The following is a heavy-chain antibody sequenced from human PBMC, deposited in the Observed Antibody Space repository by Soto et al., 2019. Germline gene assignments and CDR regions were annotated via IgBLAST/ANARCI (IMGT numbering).Heavy chain of an antibody. CDR1: GGTFSTYA. CDR3: ARPKGSYSSGYYYFDY. J-gene: IGHJ4*02. Sequence: QVQLVQSGAEVKQPGSSVKVSYKTSGGTFSTYAIYWVRQAPGQGLEWMGAIIPLFGTADYAQKFQGRVTITADESTSTAYMELSSLRSEDTAVYYCARPKGSYSSGYYYFDYWGQGTLVTVSS. V-gene: IGHV1-69*01. CDR2: IIPLFGTA. D-gene: IGHD6-19*01.